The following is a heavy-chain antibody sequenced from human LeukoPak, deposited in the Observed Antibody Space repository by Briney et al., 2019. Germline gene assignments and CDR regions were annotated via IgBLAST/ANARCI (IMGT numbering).Heavy chain of an antibody. V-gene: IGHV1-46*01. CDR3: AREEVGQLENNWFDP. Sequence: ASVKVSCKASGYTFTSYYMHWVRQAPGQGLEWMGIINPSGGSTSYAQKFQGRVTMTRDTSTSTVYMELSSLRSEDTAVYYCAREEVGQLENNWFDPWGQGTLVTVSS. CDR1: GYTFTSYY. CDR2: INPSGGST. D-gene: IGHD6-13*01. J-gene: IGHJ5*02.